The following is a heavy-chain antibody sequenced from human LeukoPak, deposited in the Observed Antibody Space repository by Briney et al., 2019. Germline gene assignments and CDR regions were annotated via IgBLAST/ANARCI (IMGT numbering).Heavy chain of an antibody. Sequence: ASVKVSCKVSGYTLTELSMHWVRQAPGKGLERMGGFDPEDGETIYAQKFQGRVTMTEDTSTDTAYMELSSLRSEDTAVYYCATLAARPEILAHNWFDPWGQGALVTVSS. V-gene: IGHV1-24*01. CDR1: GYTLTELS. J-gene: IGHJ5*02. D-gene: IGHD6-6*01. CDR2: FDPEDGET. CDR3: ATLAARPEILAHNWFDP.